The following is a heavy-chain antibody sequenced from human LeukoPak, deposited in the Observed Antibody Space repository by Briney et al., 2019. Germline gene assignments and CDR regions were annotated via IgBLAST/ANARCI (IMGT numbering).Heavy chain of an antibody. V-gene: IGHV3-23*01. Sequence: GGSLRLSCAAAGFTFSSYAMSWVRQAPGKGLEWVSAISGSGGSTYYADSVKGRFTISRDNSKNTLYLQMNSLRAEDTAVYYCAKRERGYSYGPGAFDIWGQGTMVTVSS. CDR2: ISGSGGST. J-gene: IGHJ3*02. CDR1: GFTFSSYA. D-gene: IGHD5-18*01. CDR3: AKRERGYSYGPGAFDI.